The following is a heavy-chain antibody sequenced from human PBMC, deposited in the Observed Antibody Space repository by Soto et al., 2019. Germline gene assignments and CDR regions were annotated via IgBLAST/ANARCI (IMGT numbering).Heavy chain of an antibody. Sequence: QVQLQESGPGLVKPSQTLSLTCTVSGGSISSGGYYWSWIRQHTGKGLEWIGYIYYSGSTYYNPSLKSRVTISVDTSKNQFSLKLSSVTAADTAVYYCARGPMYYDFWRGYYGAGLDAFDIWGQGTMVTVSS. CDR1: GGSISSGGYY. CDR2: IYYSGST. V-gene: IGHV4-31*03. J-gene: IGHJ3*02. D-gene: IGHD3-3*01. CDR3: ARGPMYYDFWRGYYGAGLDAFDI.